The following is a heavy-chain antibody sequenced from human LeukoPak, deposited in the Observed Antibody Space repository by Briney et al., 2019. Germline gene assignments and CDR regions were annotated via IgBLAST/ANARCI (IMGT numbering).Heavy chain of an antibody. V-gene: IGHV1-46*01. D-gene: IGHD6-13*01. CDR2: INPCGGST. Sequence: GASVKVSCKASGYTFTSYDMRWVRQAPGQGLEWMGIINPCGGSTSYAQKLQGRVTMTTETSTSTGYMELSSLRSEDTAVYYCARAEPSIAAAGTWPDYWGQGTLVTVSS. CDR1: GYTFTSYD. CDR3: ARAEPSIAAAGTWPDY. J-gene: IGHJ4*02.